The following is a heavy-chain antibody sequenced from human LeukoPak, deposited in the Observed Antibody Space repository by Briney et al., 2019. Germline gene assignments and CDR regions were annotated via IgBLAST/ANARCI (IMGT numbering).Heavy chain of an antibody. Sequence: GASVKVSCKASGYSFTSSVINWVRQAPGQGLEWMGWINTNTGNPTYAQDFTEQFVFSLDTSVSTAYLQISSLKTEDTAVYYCARSLTYDGDHPPFDYWGQGTLVTVS. D-gene: IGHD4-17*01. CDR1: GYSFTSSV. CDR2: INTNTGNP. V-gene: IGHV7-4-1*02. CDR3: ARSLTYDGDHPPFDY. J-gene: IGHJ4*02.